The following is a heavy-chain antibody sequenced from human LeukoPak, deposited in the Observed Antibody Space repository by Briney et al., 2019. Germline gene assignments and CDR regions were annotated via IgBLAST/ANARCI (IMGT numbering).Heavy chain of an antibody. Sequence: GGSLRLSCAASGFTFSSYGMHWVRQAPGKGLEWVTYIRYDGTNKYYADSVKGRFTISRDNSKNTLYLQMNSLRAEDTAVYYCARRAGAYSHPYDYWGQGTLVTVSS. CDR1: GFTFSSYG. J-gene: IGHJ4*02. CDR3: ARRAGAYSHPYDY. D-gene: IGHD4/OR15-4a*01. V-gene: IGHV3-30*02. CDR2: IRYDGTNK.